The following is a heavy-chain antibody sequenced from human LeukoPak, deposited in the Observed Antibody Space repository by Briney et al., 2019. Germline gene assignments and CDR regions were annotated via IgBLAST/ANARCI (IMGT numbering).Heavy chain of an antibody. CDR2: INSDGSDT. Sequence: PGGSLRLSCAASGFTFRNHWMHWVRQAPGKGLVWVARINSDGSDTSHADSVEGRFTISRDNAKDTLYLQMNSLRVEDTAVYYCARNNWGIDYWGPGALVAVSS. D-gene: IGHD7-27*01. V-gene: IGHV3-74*01. CDR1: GFTFRNHW. CDR3: ARNNWGIDY. J-gene: IGHJ4*02.